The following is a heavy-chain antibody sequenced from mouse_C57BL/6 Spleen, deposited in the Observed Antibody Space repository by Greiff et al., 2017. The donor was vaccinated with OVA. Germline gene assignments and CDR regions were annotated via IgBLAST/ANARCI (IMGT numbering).Heavy chain of an antibody. CDR3: ACDHYGTPGAMDY. Sequence: EVKLMESGPGLVKPSQSLSLTCSVTGYSFTSGYYWNWIRPFPGNKLGWMGYISYDGSNNYNPSLKNRISITRDTSKNQFFLKLNSVTTEDTATYSCACDHYGTPGAMDYWGQGTSVTVSS. CDR2: ISYDGSN. J-gene: IGHJ4*01. V-gene: IGHV3-6*01. CDR1: GYSFTSGYY. D-gene: IGHD1-1*01.